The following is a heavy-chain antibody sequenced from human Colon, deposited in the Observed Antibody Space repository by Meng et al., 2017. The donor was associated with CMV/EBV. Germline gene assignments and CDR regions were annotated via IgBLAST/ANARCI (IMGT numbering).Heavy chain of an antibody. J-gene: IGHJ1*01. CDR2: INPKTANP. CDR3: ATGSVAADGKGY. V-gene: IGHV7-4-1*02. CDR1: GYMFTRYN. Sequence: SCKASGYMFTRYNINWVRQAPGQWLEWMGYINPKTANPTYVQGVTGRFVFSLDTSVSTAYLQISSLEAEDTAVYYCATGSVAADGKGYWGQGTLVTVSS. D-gene: IGHD6-13*01.